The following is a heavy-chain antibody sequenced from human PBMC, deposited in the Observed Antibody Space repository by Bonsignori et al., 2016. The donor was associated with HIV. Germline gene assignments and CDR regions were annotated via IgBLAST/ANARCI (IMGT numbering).Heavy chain of an antibody. V-gene: IGHV3-9*01. CDR2: ISWNGDSI. D-gene: IGHD6-13*01. J-gene: IGHJ6*03. CDR3: GRDGIPAVGTWYYFYMAV. Sequence: PGKGLEWVAGISWNGDSIHYADFVKGRFTISRDNAKNSLYLQMNSLRTEDTAFYYCGRDGIPAVGTWYYFYMAVWGTGTTVTVSS.